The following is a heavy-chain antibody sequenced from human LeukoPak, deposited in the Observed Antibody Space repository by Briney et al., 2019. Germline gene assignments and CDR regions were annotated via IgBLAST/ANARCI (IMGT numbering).Heavy chain of an antibody. CDR1: GYPFIAHF. J-gene: IGHJ4*02. V-gene: IGHV7-4-1*02. CDR3: VRGTPTPGMDY. D-gene: IGHD3-10*01. CDR2: IDTTTGNP. Sequence: ASVKVSCKASGYPFIAHFLNWVRQAPGQGLEWMGNIDTTTGNPRYAQDFTGRFVFSLDTSVSTAYLQITSLKAEDTAAYYCVRGTPTPGMDYWGQGTQVTVSS.